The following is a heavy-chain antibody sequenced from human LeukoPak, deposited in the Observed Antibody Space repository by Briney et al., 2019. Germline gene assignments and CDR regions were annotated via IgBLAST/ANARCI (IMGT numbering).Heavy chain of an antibody. D-gene: IGHD3-22*01. Sequence: SETLSLTCTVSGVSISSYYWSWIRQPAGKGLEWIGRIYTSGSTNYNPSLKSRVTMSVDTSKNQFSLKLSSVTAADTAVYYCARDSDSSGYLSYFDYWGQGTLVTVSS. V-gene: IGHV4-4*07. CDR2: IYTSGST. CDR3: ARDSDSSGYLSYFDY. CDR1: GVSISSYY. J-gene: IGHJ4*02.